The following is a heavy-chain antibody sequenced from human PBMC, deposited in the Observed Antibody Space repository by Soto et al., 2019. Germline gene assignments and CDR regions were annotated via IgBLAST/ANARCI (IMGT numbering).Heavy chain of an antibody. CDR3: ARQLRYFDWLFPGEDAFDI. Sequence: GESLKISCKVSGYRFTSYWIGWVRQMHGKGLEWMGIIYPGDSDTRYSPSFQGQVTISADKSISTAYLQWSSLKASDTAMYYCARQLRYFDWLFPGEDAFDIWGQGTMVTVSS. D-gene: IGHD3-9*01. J-gene: IGHJ3*02. CDR1: GYRFTSYW. V-gene: IGHV5-51*01. CDR2: IYPGDSDT.